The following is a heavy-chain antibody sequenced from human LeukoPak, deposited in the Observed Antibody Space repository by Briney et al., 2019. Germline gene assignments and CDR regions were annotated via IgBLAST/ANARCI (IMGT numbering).Heavy chain of an antibody. J-gene: IGHJ3*02. Sequence: PGGSLRLSCAASGFTFSSYWMSWVRQAPGKGLEWVANIKQDGSEKYYVDSVEGRFTISRDNAKNSLYLQMNSLRAEDTAVYYCARDGAYSGDAFDISGQGTMVTVSS. D-gene: IGHD1-26*01. V-gene: IGHV3-7*01. CDR2: IKQDGSEK. CDR3: ARDGAYSGDAFDI. CDR1: GFTFSSYW.